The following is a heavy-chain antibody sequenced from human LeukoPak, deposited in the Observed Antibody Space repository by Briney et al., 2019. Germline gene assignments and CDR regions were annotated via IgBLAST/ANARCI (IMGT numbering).Heavy chain of an antibody. V-gene: IGHV4-34*01. CDR1: GGSFSGYY. CDR2: INHSGST. CDR3: AAWELPENYFDY. Sequence: PSETLSLTCAVYGGSFSGYYWSWIRQPPGKGLEWIGEINHSGSTNYNPSLKSRVTISVDTSKNQFSLKLSSVTAADTAVYYCAAWELPENYFDYWGQGTLVTVSS. D-gene: IGHD1-26*01. J-gene: IGHJ4*02.